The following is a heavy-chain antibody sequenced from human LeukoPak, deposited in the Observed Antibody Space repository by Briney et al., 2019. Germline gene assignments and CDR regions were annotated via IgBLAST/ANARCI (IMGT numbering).Heavy chain of an antibody. CDR1: GFTFSSYA. D-gene: IGHD3-3*01. Sequence: QPGGSLRLSCAASGFTFSSYAMSWVRQAPGKGLEWVSAISGSGGTTYYADSVKGRFTISRDNAKNSLYLQMNSLRAEDTAIYYCARHWSCLDYWGQGTLVTVSS. J-gene: IGHJ4*02. CDR3: ARHWSCLDY. V-gene: IGHV3-23*01. CDR2: ISGSGGTT.